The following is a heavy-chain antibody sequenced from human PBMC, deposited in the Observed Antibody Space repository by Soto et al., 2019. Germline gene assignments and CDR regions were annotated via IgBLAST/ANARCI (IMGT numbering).Heavy chain of an antibody. CDR3: ARHNFEVSDSGSYYRYSYGSIDY. V-gene: IGHV5-51*01. CDR2: IYPGDSDT. CDR1: GHSFTTYW. Sequence: RGESLKISCKGSGHSFTTYWIGWVRQMPGKGLEWMGIIYPGDSDTRYSPSFQGQVTISADKSISTAYLQWSSLKASDTAMYYCARHNFEVSDSGSYYRYSYGSIDYWGQGTLVTVSS. J-gene: IGHJ4*02. D-gene: IGHD3-10*01.